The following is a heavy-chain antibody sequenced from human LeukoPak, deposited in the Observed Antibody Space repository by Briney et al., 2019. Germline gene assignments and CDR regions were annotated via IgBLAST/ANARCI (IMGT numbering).Heavy chain of an antibody. J-gene: IGHJ4*02. V-gene: IGHV4-59*12. CDR3: ARGLYGDYDY. Sequence: SETLSLTCTVSGGSISNKYWSWIRQPPGKGLEWIGYIYYSGSTNYNPSLKSRVTILVDTSKNQFSLKLSAVTAADTAVYYCARGLYGDYDYWGQGTLVTVSS. CDR1: GGSISNKY. D-gene: IGHD4-17*01. CDR2: IYYSGST.